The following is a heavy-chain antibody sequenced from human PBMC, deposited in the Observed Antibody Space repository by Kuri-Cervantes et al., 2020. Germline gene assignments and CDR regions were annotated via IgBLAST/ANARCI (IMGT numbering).Heavy chain of an antibody. CDR2: IYYRSKWYN. CDR1: GDSVSSGTTA. Sequence: SETLSLTCAISGDSVSSGTTAWNWIRQSPSRGLEWLGRIYYRSKWYNDYAVSVRSRISINPDTSKNQFSLQLSSVTAADTAVYYCARSNTQTYYDFWSGASSRSWFDPWGQGTLVTVSS. J-gene: IGHJ5*02. D-gene: IGHD3-3*01. V-gene: IGHV6-1*01. CDR3: ARSNTQTYYDFWSGASSRSWFDP.